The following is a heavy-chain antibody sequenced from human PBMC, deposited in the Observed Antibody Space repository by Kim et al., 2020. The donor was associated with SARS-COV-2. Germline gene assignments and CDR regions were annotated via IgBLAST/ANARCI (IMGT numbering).Heavy chain of an antibody. Sequence: GGSLRLSCAASGFTFSNAWMSWVRQAPGKGLEWVGRIKSKTDGGKKDYAAPVKGRFTISREDSKNTLYLQMNSLKTEATAVYYCTSASPYYYYGMDVWGQGTTVTVSS. CDR1: GFTFSNAW. CDR2: IKSKTDGGKK. J-gene: IGHJ6*02. V-gene: IGHV3-15*01. CDR3: TSASPYYYYGMDV.